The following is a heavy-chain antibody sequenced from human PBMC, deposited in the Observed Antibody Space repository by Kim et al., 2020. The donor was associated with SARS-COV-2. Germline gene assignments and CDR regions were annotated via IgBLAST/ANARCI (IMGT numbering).Heavy chain of an antibody. CDR2: ISGSGGST. D-gene: IGHD3-22*01. CDR3: AKHLPVVVIPYYYYGMDV. Sequence: GGSLRLSCAASGFTFSSYAMSWVRQAPGKGLELVSAISGSGGSTYYADSVKGRFTISRDNSKNTLYLQMNSLRAEDTAVYYCAKHLPVVVIPYYYYGMDVWGQGTTVTVSS. V-gene: IGHV3-23*01. CDR1: GFTFSSYA. J-gene: IGHJ6*02.